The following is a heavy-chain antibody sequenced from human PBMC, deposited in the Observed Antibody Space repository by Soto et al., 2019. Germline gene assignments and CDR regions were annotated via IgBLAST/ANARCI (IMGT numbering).Heavy chain of an antibody. J-gene: IGHJ5*02. Sequence: ASVKVSCKASGYSFTNNYVTWVRQATGQGLEWMGWMNPGSGDTGYAQKFQGRVTMTRDISIATAYMELSSLRSDDTAIYYCARMATLGSLNWFDPWGQGTLVTVSS. CDR3: ARMATLGSLNWFDP. CDR1: GYSFTNNY. D-gene: IGHD3-10*01. V-gene: IGHV1-8*01. CDR2: MNPGSGDT.